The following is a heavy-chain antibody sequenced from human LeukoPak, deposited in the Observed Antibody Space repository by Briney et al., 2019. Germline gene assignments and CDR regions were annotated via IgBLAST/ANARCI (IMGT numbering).Heavy chain of an antibody. V-gene: IGHV4-59*01. Sequence: SETLSLTCTVSGGSINSYYWSWIRQPPGKCLEWIGYIYYSGSTSYNPSLNSRVTTSRDTSKDQFSLNLRSVNAADTAVYYCTSGGMVSGDFWGHGTLVTVSS. D-gene: IGHD2-8*01. J-gene: IGHJ4*01. CDR2: IYYSGST. CDR3: TSGGMVSGDF. CDR1: GGSINSYY.